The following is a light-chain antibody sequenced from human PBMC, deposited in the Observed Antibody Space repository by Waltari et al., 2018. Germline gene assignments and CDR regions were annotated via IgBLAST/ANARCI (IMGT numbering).Light chain of an antibody. CDR3: CSYAGSSTYVL. Sequence: QSALTQPASVSGSPGPSITISCPGTSSDVGGSDLVPCYQHHPGKAPKLIIYEATKRPSGVSDRFSASKSDNTASLTISGLQADDEANDYCCSYAGSSTYVLFGGGTRLTVL. CDR1: SSDVGGSDL. J-gene: IGLJ3*02. CDR2: EAT. V-gene: IGLV2-23*01.